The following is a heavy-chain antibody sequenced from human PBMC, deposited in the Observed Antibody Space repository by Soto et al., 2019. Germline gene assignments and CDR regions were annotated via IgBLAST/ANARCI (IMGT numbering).Heavy chain of an antibody. J-gene: IGHJ2*01. CDR3: ARTHHYYDSSPLDYWYFDL. CDR2: IIPIFGTA. V-gene: IGHV1-69*01. D-gene: IGHD3-22*01. CDR1: GGPFSSYA. Sequence: SVKVSCNAAGGPFSSYAIIWVRQAPGQGLEWMGGIIPIFGTANYAQKFQGRVTITADESTSTAYMELSSLRSEDTAVYYCARTHHYYDSSPLDYWYFDLWGRGTLVTVSS.